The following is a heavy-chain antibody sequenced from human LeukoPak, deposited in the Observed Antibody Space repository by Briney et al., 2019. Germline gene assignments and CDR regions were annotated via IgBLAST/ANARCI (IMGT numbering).Heavy chain of an antibody. CDR2: INHSGST. V-gene: IGHV4-34*01. CDR3: AREGDGDDAFDI. CDR1: GGSFSGYY. J-gene: IGHJ3*02. D-gene: IGHD5-24*01. Sequence: AETLSLTCAVYGGSFSGYYWSGIRQPPGKGLEWIGEINHSGSTNYNPSLKSRVTISVDTSKSQFSLKLRSVTAADTAVYYCAREGDGDDAFDIWGQGTMVTVSS.